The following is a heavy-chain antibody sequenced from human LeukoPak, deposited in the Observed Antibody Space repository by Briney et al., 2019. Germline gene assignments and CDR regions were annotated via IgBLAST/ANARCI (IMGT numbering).Heavy chain of an antibody. CDR2: ISGSGGST. J-gene: IGHJ4*02. CDR1: GFTFSSYA. V-gene: IGHV3-23*01. Sequence: GGSLRLSCAASGFTFSSYAMSWVRQAPGKGLEWVSAISGSGGSTYYADSVKGRFTISRDNSKNTLYLQMNSLGAEDTAVYYCAKAGVGYSSSWYDYWGQGTLVTVSS. D-gene: IGHD6-13*01. CDR3: AKAGVGYSSSWYDY.